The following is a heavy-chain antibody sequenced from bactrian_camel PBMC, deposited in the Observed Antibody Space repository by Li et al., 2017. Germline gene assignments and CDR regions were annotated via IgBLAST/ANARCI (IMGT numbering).Heavy chain of an antibody. CDR2: IAPDGSR. CDR3: AGDPPGPQGCVQLAA. D-gene: IGHD1*01. Sequence: DVQLVESGGGAVQTGGSLRLTCTAVGLTFEGGNQGWYRETPGNEFELVSSIAPDGSRWYADSVQGRFTISRDDAKNAVSLEMTSLEPEDTAAYYCAGDPPGPQGCVQLAAWGQGTQVTVS. J-gene: IGHJ4*01. V-gene: IGHV3S10*01. CDR1: GLTFEGGN.